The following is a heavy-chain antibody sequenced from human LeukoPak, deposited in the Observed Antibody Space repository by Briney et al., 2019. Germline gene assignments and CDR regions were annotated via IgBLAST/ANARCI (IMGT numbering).Heavy chain of an antibody. V-gene: IGHV1-46*01. CDR2: ITPSGGST. Sequence: GTSVKVSRKPSGYTYTSYYIHWVRQAPGQGLEWMGIITPSGGSTSYAQKFQGRVTMTRDTSTSTVYMELSSLRSEDTAVYYGAREGGIAARPMDYWGQGTLVTVSS. CDR1: GYTYTSYY. J-gene: IGHJ4*02. CDR3: AREGGIAARPMDY. D-gene: IGHD6-6*01.